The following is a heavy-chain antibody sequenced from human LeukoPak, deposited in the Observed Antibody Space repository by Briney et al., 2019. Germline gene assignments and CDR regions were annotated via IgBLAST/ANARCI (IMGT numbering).Heavy chain of an antibody. V-gene: IGHV4-30-2*01. D-gene: IGHD3-22*01. CDR1: GGSISSGGYS. CDR2: IYHSGST. Sequence: SETLSLTCAVSGGSISSGGYSWGWIRQPPGKGLEWIGYIYHSGSTYYNPSLKSRVTISVDRSKNQFSLKLSSVTAADTAVYYCASGTNALYDSSGPNWFDPWGQGTLVTVSS. CDR3: ASGTNALYDSSGPNWFDP. J-gene: IGHJ5*02.